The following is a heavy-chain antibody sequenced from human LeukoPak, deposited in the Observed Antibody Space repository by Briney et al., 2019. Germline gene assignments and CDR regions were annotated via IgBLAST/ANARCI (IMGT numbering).Heavy chain of an antibody. CDR2: ISGSGGST. D-gene: IGHD3/OR15-3a*01. CDR1: GFTFSSYA. Sequence: GGSLRLSCAAAGFTFSSYAMSWVRQAPGKGLEWVSAISGSGGSTYYADSVKGRFTISRDNSKNTLYLQMNSLRAEDTAVYYCAKGRSMGQGTLDPFDYWGQGTLVTVSS. J-gene: IGHJ4*02. CDR3: AKGRSMGQGTLDPFDY. V-gene: IGHV3-23*01.